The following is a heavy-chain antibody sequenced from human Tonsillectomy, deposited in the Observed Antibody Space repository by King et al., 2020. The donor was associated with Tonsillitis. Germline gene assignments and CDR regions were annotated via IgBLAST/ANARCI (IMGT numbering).Heavy chain of an antibody. CDR1: GYTFTSYD. CDR3: ARGKQSRITIFGVVIAYYFDY. V-gene: IGHV1-8*01. J-gene: IGHJ4*02. D-gene: IGHD3-3*01. Sequence: QLVQSGAEVKKPGASVKVSCKASGYTFTSYDINWVRQATGQGLEWMGWMNPNSGNTGYAQKFQSRVTMTRNTTIRTAYMELRSLRSQDTAVYYCARGKQSRITIFGVVIAYYFDYWGQGTLVTVSS. CDR2: MNPNSGNT.